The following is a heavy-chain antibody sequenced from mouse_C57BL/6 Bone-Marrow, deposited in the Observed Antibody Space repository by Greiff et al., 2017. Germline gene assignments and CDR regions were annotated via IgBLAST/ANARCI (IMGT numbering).Heavy chain of an antibody. CDR1: GYTFTDYY. CDR3: ARSGYYGSSPYWYFDV. Sequence: EVQVVESGPVLVKPGASVKMSCKASGYTFTDYYMNWVKQSHGKSLEWIGVINPYNGGTSYNQKFKGKATLTVDKSSSTAYMELNSLTSEDSAVYYCARSGYYGSSPYWYFDVWGTGTTVTVSS. D-gene: IGHD1-1*01. V-gene: IGHV1-19*01. J-gene: IGHJ1*03. CDR2: INPYNGGT.